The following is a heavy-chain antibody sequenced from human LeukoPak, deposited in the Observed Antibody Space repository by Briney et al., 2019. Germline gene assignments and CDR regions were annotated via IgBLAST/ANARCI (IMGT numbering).Heavy chain of an antibody. CDR2: ISGDGGST. CDR3: ARVHSSGYYNAFDI. V-gene: IGHV3-43*02. J-gene: IGHJ3*02. Sequence: GGSLRLSCAASGFTFDDYAMHWVRQAPGKGLEWVSLISGDGGSTYYADSVKGRFTISRDNAKNSLYLQMNSLRAEDTAVYYCARVHSSGYYNAFDIWGQGTMVTVSS. D-gene: IGHD3-22*01. CDR1: GFTFDDYA.